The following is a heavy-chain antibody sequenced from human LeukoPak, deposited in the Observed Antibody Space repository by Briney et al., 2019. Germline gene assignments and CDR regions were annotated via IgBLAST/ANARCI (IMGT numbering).Heavy chain of an antibody. CDR2: ISYDGSNK. CDR1: GFTFSSYA. D-gene: IGHD3-22*01. Sequence: GGSLRLSCAASGFTFSSYAMHWVRQAPGKGLEWVAVISYDGSNKYYADSVKGRFTISRDNSKNTLYLQMNSLRAEDTAVYYCARDHRYYDSSGYPLSYYGMDVWGQGTTVTVSS. CDR3: ARDHRYYDSSGYPLSYYGMDV. V-gene: IGHV3-30-3*01. J-gene: IGHJ6*02.